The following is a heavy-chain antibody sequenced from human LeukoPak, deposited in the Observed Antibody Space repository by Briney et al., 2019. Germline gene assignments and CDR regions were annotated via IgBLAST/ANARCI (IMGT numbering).Heavy chain of an antibody. CDR2: IYPGDSDT. CDR1: GYSFTSYW. J-gene: IGHJ4*02. Sequence: GASLQISCKGSGYSFTSYWIGWVRQLPGKGLEWMGIIYPGDSDTRYSPSFQGQVTISADKSISTAYLQWSSLKASDTAMYYCARHEGGTTDLLRIWGQGTLVTVSS. V-gene: IGHV5-51*01. CDR3: ARHEGGTTDLLRI. D-gene: IGHD1-1*01.